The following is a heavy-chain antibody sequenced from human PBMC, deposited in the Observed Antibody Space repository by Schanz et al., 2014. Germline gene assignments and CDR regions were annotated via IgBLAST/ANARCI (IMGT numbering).Heavy chain of an antibody. CDR1: GFTFSTST. CDR2: ISSKGDMT. V-gene: IGHV3-64*01. Sequence: EVQLLESGGGLVQPGGSLRLSCAASGFTFSTSTMHWVRQAPGKGLEYVSSISSKGDMTFYGNFVKGRFTISRDNSKNTLYLQLGSLSAEDTAVYFCARDFLLEQLGYSHYYYAMDVWGQGTTVTVSS. CDR3: ARDFLLEQLGYSHYYYAMDV. D-gene: IGHD2-15*01. J-gene: IGHJ6*02.